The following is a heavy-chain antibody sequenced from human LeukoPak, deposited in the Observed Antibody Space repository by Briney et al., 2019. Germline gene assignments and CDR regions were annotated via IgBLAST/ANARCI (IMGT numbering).Heavy chain of an antibody. CDR1: VGTFSSYA. D-gene: IGHD6-13*01. V-gene: IGHV1-69*05. J-gene: IGHJ4*02. CDR3: ARAGGIAAAGLYYFDY. CDR2: IIPIFGTA. Sequence: ASVKVSCKASVGTFSSYAISWVRQAPGQGLEWMGGIIPIFGTANYAQKFQGRVTITTDESTSAAYMELSSLRSEDTAVYYCARAGGIAAAGLYYFDYWGQGTLVTVSS.